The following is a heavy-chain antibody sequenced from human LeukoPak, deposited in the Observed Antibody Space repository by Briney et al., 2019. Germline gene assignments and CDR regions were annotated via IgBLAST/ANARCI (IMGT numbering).Heavy chain of an antibody. V-gene: IGHV3-23*01. D-gene: IGHD6-19*01. J-gene: IGHJ4*02. CDR3: AKDRLSSGWYDPHFDY. CDR2: ISGSGGST. Sequence: QPGGSLRLSCAASGFTFSSYAMSWVRQAPGKGLEWVSAISGSGGSTYYADSVKGRFTISRDNSKNTLYLQMNSLKAEDTAVYYCAKDRLSSGWYDPHFDYWGQGTLVTVSS. CDR1: GFTFSSYA.